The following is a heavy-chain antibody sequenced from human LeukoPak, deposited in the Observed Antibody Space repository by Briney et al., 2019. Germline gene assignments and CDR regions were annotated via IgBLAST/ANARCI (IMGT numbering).Heavy chain of an antibody. J-gene: IGHJ4*02. V-gene: IGHV3-7*01. CDR1: GFTFSTYW. D-gene: IGHD3-3*01. CDR3: AKSPTYYGFWSGYKFIDY. CDR2: IKHDGSEK. Sequence: GGSLRLSCAASGFTFSTYWMTWVRQAPGKGLEWVANIKHDGSEKYYVDSVKGRFTISRDNARNSLYLQMNSLRAEDTAVYYCAKSPTYYGFWSGYKFIDYWGQGTLVTVSS.